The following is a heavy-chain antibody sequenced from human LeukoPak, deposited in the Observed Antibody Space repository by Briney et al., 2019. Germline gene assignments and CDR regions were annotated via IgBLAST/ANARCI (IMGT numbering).Heavy chain of an antibody. V-gene: IGHV1-69*05. CDR2: IIPIFGTA. Sequence: ASVKVSCKVSGGTFSSYAISWVRQAPGQGLEWMGGIIPIFGTANYAQKFQGRVTITTDESTSTAYMELSSLRSEDTAVYYCARSDCSSTSCWPFDYWGQGTLVTVSS. D-gene: IGHD2-2*01. CDR3: ARSDCSSTSCWPFDY. CDR1: GGTFSSYA. J-gene: IGHJ4*02.